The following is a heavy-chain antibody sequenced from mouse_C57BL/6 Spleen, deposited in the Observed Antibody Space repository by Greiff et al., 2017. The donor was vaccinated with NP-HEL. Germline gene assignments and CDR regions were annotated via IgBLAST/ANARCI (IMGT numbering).Heavy chain of an antibody. CDR2: INPYNGGT. J-gene: IGHJ2*01. CDR1: GYTFTDYY. V-gene: IGHV1-19*01. Sequence: EVQLQESGPVLVKPGASVKMSCKASGYTFTDYYMNWVKQSHGKSLEWIGVINPYNGGTSYNQKFKGKATLTVDKSSSTAYMELNSLTSEDSAVYYCARRPVPYYFDYWGQGTTLTVSS. CDR3: ARRPVPYYFDY.